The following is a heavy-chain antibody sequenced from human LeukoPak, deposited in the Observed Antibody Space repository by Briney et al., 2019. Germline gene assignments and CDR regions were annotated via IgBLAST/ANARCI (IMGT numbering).Heavy chain of an antibody. J-gene: IGHJ4*02. CDR1: GFTFSSYS. Sequence: GGSLRLSCAASGFTFSSYSMNWVRQAPGKGLEWVSSISSSSSYIYYADSVKGRFTISRDNAKNSLYLQMNSLRAEDTAVHYCARGYSSSWSFDYWGQGTLVTVSS. D-gene: IGHD6-13*01. CDR2: ISSSSSYI. V-gene: IGHV3-21*01. CDR3: ARGYSSSWSFDY.